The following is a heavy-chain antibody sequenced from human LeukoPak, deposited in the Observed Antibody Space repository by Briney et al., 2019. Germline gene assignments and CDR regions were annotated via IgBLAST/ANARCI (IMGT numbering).Heavy chain of an antibody. CDR1: GYTFTSYY. CDR2: INPSGGST. CDR3: ARDGLSNSYYYYYMDV. Sequence: ASVKVSCKASGYTFTSYYMHWVPQAPGQGLEWMGIINPSGGSTSYAQKFQGRVTMTRDMSTSTVYMELSSLRSEDTAVYYCARDGLSNSYYYYYMDVWGKGTTVTVSS. J-gene: IGHJ6*03. D-gene: IGHD4-11*01. V-gene: IGHV1-46*01.